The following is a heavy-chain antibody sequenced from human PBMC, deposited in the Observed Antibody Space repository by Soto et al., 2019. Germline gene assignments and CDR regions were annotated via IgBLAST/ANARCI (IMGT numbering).Heavy chain of an antibody. D-gene: IGHD2-15*01. CDR2: IYPGDSDT. J-gene: IGHJ3*02. V-gene: IGHV5-51*01. CDR3: ARPRCSGGSCYSPHDAFDI. Sequence: GESLKISCKGSGYSFTSYWIGWVRQMPGKGLEWMGIIYPGDSDTRYSPSFQGQVTISADKSISTAYLQWSSLKASDTAMYYCARPRCSGGSCYSPHDAFDIWGQGTMVTVSS. CDR1: GYSFTSYW.